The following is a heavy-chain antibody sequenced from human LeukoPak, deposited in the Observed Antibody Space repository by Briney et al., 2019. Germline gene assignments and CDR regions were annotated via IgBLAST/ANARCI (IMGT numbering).Heavy chain of an antibody. CDR3: TREVRSAWASFDP. V-gene: IGHV4-59*12. CDR1: GGSISSYY. J-gene: IGHJ5*02. D-gene: IGHD1-26*01. CDR2: IYYSGST. Sequence: ASETLSLTCTVSGGSISSYYWSWIRQPPGKGLEWIGYIYYSGSTNYNPSLKSRVTISVDTSKNQFSLKLTSVTAADTAVYYCTREVRSAWASFDPWGQGTLVIVSS.